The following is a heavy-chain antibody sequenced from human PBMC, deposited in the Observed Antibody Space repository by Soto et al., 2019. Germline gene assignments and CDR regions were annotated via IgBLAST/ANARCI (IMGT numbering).Heavy chain of an antibody. Sequence: QAQLVESGGGVVQPGRSLRLSCAASGFTFSSYPMHWFRQAPGKGLEGLAVISYDGSNKYYADSVKGRLTISRDNSNNTVYLQMNSLRAEDTAVYYCARDIYYYGSGSGYWGQGTLVTVSS. CDR2: ISYDGSNK. CDR1: GFTFSSYP. J-gene: IGHJ4*02. V-gene: IGHV3-30-3*01. D-gene: IGHD3-10*01. CDR3: ARDIYYYGSGSGY.